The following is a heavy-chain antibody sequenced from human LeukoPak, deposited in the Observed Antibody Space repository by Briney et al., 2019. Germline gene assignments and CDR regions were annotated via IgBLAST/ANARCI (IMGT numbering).Heavy chain of an antibody. CDR2: ISYDGSNK. Sequence: PGGSLRLSCAASGFTFSSYAMHWVRQAPGKGLEWVAVISYDGSNKYYADSVKGRFTISRDNAKNSLYLQMNSLRAEDTAVYYCARDIGSSSWGVYDPWGQGTLVTVSS. CDR3: ARDIGSSSWGVYDP. CDR1: GFTFSSYA. J-gene: IGHJ5*02. V-gene: IGHV3-30-3*01. D-gene: IGHD6-13*01.